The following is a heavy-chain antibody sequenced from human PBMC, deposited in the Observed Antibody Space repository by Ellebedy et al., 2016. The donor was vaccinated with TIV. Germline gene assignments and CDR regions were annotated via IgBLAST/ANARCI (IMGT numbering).Heavy chain of an antibody. V-gene: IGHV1-69*13. D-gene: IGHD5-24*01. CDR1: GGTFSSYA. CDR3: ASAGVEREMATTPIDY. J-gene: IGHJ4*02. CDR2: IIPIFGTA. Sequence: SVEVSCXASGGTFSSYAISWVRQAPGQGLEWMGGIIPIFGTANYAQKFQGRVTITADESTSTAYMELSSLRSEDTAVYYCASAGVEREMATTPIDYWGQGTLVTVSS.